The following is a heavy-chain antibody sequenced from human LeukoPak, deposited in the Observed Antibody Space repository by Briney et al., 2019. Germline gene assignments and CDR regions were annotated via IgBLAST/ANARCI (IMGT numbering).Heavy chain of an antibody. V-gene: IGHV3-48*04. CDR1: GFTFSSYA. D-gene: IGHD3-16*01. CDR2: ITSGSTTI. Sequence: PGGSLRLSCAASGFTFSSYAMSWVRQAPGKGLEWISSITSGSTTIYYGDSVRGRFTVSRDNAENSLYLQMNNMRVSDTAVYFCARDVGDGEYFFDFWGQGTLVSVSS. J-gene: IGHJ4*02. CDR3: ARDVGDGEYFFDF.